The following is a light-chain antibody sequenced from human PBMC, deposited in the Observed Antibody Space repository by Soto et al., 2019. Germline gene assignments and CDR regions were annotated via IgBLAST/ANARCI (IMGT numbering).Light chain of an antibody. J-gene: IGLJ2*01. V-gene: IGLV2-8*01. CDR3: SSYAGSNNLVV. Sequence: QSALTQPPSASGSPGQSVTISCTGTSSDVGGYTYVSWYQQHPGKAPKLMIYEVSKRPSGAPDRFSGSKSGNTASLTVSGLQAEDEADYYCSSYAGSNNLVVFGGGTKL. CDR1: SSDVGGYTY. CDR2: EVS.